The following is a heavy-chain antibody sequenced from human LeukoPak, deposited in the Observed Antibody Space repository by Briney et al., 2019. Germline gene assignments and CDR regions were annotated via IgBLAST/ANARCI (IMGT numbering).Heavy chain of an antibody. CDR2: IYYSGST. CDR3: ARHVHIGQQLVG. Sequence: SETLSLTCTVSGGSISSSSYYWGWIRQPPGKGLEWIGSIYYSGSTYYNPSLKSRVTISVDTSKNQFSLKLSSVTAADTAVYYCARHVHIGQQLVGWGQGTLVTVSS. V-gene: IGHV4-39*01. J-gene: IGHJ4*02. D-gene: IGHD6-13*01. CDR1: GGSISSSSYY.